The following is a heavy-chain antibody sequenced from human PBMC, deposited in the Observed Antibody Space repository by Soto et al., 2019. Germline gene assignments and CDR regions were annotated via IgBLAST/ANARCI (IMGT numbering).Heavy chain of an antibody. D-gene: IGHD2-15*01. CDR1: GYTFTGYY. CDR2: INPNSGGT. J-gene: IGHJ6*02. Sequence: VASVKVSCKASGYTFTGYYMHWVRQAPRQGLEWMGWINPNSGGTNYAQKFQDWVTMTRDTSISTAYMELSRLRSDDTAVYYCARESSGENNYYYYGMDVWGQGTTVTVSS. CDR3: ARESSGENNYYYYGMDV. V-gene: IGHV1-2*04.